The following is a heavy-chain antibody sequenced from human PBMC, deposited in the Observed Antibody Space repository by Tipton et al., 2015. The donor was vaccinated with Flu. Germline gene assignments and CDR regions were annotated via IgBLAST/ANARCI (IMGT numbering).Heavy chain of an antibody. CDR1: GFTFSSYS. D-gene: IGHD3-22*01. Sequence: SLRLSCAASGFTFSSYSMNWVRQAPGKGLEWVSYISSSSSTIYYADSVKGRFTISRENAKNSLYLQMNSLRAGDTAVYYCARASYYYDSSGYFKGPYYYYYMDVWGKGTTVTVSS. CDR3: ARASYYYDSSGYFKGPYYYYYMDV. CDR2: ISSSSSTI. J-gene: IGHJ6*03. V-gene: IGHV3-48*01.